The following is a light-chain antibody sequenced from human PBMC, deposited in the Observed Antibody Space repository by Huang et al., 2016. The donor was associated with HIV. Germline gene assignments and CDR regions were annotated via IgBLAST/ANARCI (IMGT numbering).Light chain of an antibody. V-gene: IGKV3-20*01. CDR2: TTS. CDR1: RSVTSTY. Sequence: DTVLTQSPGTLSLSPGERATLSCRASRSVTSTYLAWYQQKPGQAPRLLLYTTSSRGARMPDRFSGSGSGTDFTLTISRLEPADFAVYYCQQYGVSPYTFGQGTKLEIK. CDR3: QQYGVSPYT. J-gene: IGKJ2*01.